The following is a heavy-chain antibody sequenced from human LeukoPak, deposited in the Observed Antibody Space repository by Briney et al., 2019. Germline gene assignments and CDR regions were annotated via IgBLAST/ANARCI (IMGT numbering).Heavy chain of an antibody. CDR2: IYDSETT. J-gene: IGHJ4*02. CDR3: ATRPGGRTWHGVFDF. CDR1: GVSMRNHY. Sequence: QSSETLSLTCTVSGVSMRNHYWSWIRQPPGKGLEWIGYIYDSETTNYNPSLKSRVTMSLDTSKNQFSLKLSSVTAADTALYYCATRPGGRTWHGVFDFWSRGTLVTVSS. D-gene: IGHD6-6*01. V-gene: IGHV4-59*11.